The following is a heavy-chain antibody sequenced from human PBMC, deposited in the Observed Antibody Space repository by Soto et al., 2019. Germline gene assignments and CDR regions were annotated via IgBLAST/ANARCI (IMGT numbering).Heavy chain of an antibody. CDR3: ARGGSSWSAEYYEH. V-gene: IGHV1-18*04. D-gene: IGHD6-13*01. CDR1: GYTFTNYG. J-gene: IGHJ1*01. Sequence: QVQLVQSGAEVKKPGASVKVSCKASGYTFTNYGISWVRQAPGQGPEWMGWISGCNGNTKYARKVQGRVTLTTDTSATTDYMELRGLRSDDTAVYYCARGGSSWSAEYYEHWGQGTLVTVSS. CDR2: ISGCNGNT.